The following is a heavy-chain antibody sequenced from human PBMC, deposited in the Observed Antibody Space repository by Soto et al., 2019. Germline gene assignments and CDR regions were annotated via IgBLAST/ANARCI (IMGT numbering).Heavy chain of an antibody. V-gene: IGHV3-11*01. CDR1: GFTFSDYY. CDR3: ARPPFYVDSSYSHY. CDR2: IRSSGNFT. Sequence: QVQLVESGGGLVKPGGSLRLSCAASGFTFSDYYMSWIRQAPGKGLEWISYIRSSGNFTYHADSVKGRFTISRDNVKSSLYLQMNTLRAEDTAVYDGARPPFYVDSSYSHYWGQGTLVTVSS. D-gene: IGHD3-22*01. J-gene: IGHJ4*02.